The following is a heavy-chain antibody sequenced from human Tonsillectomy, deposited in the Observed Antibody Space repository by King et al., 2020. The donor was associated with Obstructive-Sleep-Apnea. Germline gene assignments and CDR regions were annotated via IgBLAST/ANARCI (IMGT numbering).Heavy chain of an antibody. J-gene: IGHJ4*02. Sequence: TLKESGPTLLKPTQTLTLTCTFSGFSLSTPGVGVGWIRQPPGKALEWLALIFWSDDKRYSPPLKSRLTITKDTSKNQAYLTMTNMYPADTATYYCVHPLENASSDYPYYFDYWGQGTLVTVSS. V-gene: IGHV2-5*01. D-gene: IGHD3-22*01. CDR3: VHPLENASSDYPYYFDY. CDR1: GFSLSTPGVG. CDR2: IFWSDDK.